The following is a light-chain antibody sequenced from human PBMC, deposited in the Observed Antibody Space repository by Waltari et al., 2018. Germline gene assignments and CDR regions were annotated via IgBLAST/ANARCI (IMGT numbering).Light chain of an antibody. J-gene: IGLJ3*02. CDR3: ETWDGGLNGPV. Sequence: QSGLTQPPSASGTPGQRTTISCSASGSNIQHIPVNWDLQRPGTAPKLVIYLNTERPSGVPDRVSGSRSGTSASLVISGLQSEDEGDYFCETWDGGLNGPVFGGGTRLTVL. CDR1: GSNIQHIP. CDR2: LNT. V-gene: IGLV1-44*01.